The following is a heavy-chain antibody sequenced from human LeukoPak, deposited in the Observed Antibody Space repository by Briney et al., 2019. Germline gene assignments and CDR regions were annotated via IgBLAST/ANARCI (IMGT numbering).Heavy chain of an antibody. Sequence: SETLSLTCTVSGGSISSSNYYWSWIRQPPGKGLEWIGYIYYSGSTNYNPSLKSRVTISVDTSKNQFSLKLSSVTAADTAVYYCARVKRGVGATTTGYYYYYYMDVWGKGTTVTVSS. D-gene: IGHD1-26*01. J-gene: IGHJ6*03. CDR3: ARVKRGVGATTTGYYYYYYMDV. V-gene: IGHV4-61*01. CDR2: IYYSGST. CDR1: GGSISSSNYY.